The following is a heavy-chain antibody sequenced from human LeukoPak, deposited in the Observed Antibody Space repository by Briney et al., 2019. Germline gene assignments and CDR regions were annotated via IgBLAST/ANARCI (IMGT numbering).Heavy chain of an antibody. CDR1: GYTFTDYY. CDR2: INPKSGGT. Sequence: ASVKVSCKASGYTFTDYYIHWVRQAPGQGLEWMAWINPKSGGTNYPQKFQGRVTMTRDTSINTAYMELSRLRSDDTAVYYCARGRDSGSHTYYFDYWGQGTLVTVSS. V-gene: IGHV1-2*02. J-gene: IGHJ4*02. CDR3: ARGRDSGSHTYYFDY. D-gene: IGHD1-26*01.